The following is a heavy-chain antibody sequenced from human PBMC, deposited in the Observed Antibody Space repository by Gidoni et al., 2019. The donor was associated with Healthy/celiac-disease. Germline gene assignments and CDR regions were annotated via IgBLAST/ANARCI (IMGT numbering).Heavy chain of an antibody. CDR3: IGRYYDSSGSRDY. CDR2: IRSKANSYAT. J-gene: IGHJ4*02. V-gene: IGHV3-73*02. CDR1: GFPFSGSA. D-gene: IGHD3-22*01. Sequence: EVQLVESGGGLVQPGGSLKLSCAASGFPFSGSAMHWVRQASGKGLEWVGRIRSKANSYATAYAASVKGRFIISRDDSKNTAYLQMNSLKTEDTAVYYCIGRYYDSSGSRDYWGQGTLVTVSS.